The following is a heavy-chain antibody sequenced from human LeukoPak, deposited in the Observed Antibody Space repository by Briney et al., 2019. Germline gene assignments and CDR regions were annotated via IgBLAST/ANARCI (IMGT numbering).Heavy chain of an antibody. CDR3: ARSSRWDHFQYFDY. CDR2: IYPGDPDT. J-gene: IGHJ4*02. D-gene: IGHD6-13*01. Sequence: GESLQISCKGSGYTFTNYWIGWVRQMPGKGLEWMGIIYPGDPDTRYSPSFQGQVTISADKSISTAYLQWSSLKASDTAMYYCARSSRWDHFQYFDYWGQGTLVTVSS. CDR1: GYTFTNYW. V-gene: IGHV5-51*01.